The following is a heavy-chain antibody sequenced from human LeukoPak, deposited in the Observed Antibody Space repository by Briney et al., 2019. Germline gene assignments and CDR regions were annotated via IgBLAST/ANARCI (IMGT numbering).Heavy chain of an antibody. Sequence: PGGSLRLSCAASGFTFSSYSMNWVRQAPGKGLEWVSSISSSSSYIYYADSVKGRFTISRDNAKNSLYLQMNSLRAEDTAVYYCARCGDNWNYHLHPLPPFDYWGQGTLVTVSS. V-gene: IGHV3-21*01. D-gene: IGHD1-7*01. CDR2: ISSSSSYI. J-gene: IGHJ4*02. CDR1: GFTFSSYS. CDR3: ARCGDNWNYHLHPLPPFDY.